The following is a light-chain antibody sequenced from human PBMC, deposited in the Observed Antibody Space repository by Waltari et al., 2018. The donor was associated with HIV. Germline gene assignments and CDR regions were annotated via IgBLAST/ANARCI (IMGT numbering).Light chain of an antibody. CDR3: CSYAGNFIYV. CDR2: DVN. CDR1: SRDIGIYNY. Sequence: QSALTQPRSVSGSPGHSVTISCTGTSRDIGIYNYVSWYQQHPGKAPKLLISDVNRRPSGVPDRCSGSKSGNTTSLTISGLQADDEADYYCCSYAGNFIYVFGTGTKVTVL. J-gene: IGLJ1*01. V-gene: IGLV2-11*01.